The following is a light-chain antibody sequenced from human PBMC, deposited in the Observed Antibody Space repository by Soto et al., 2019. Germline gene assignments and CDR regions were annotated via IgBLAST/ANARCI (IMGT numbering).Light chain of an antibody. Sequence: EIVLTQSPGTLSLSPGQRATLSCRASQRLSASDIAWYQQKPGQAPKFLIYGVSSRATGIPDRFSGSGSGTDFTLTISSLQSEDFAVYYCQQYNNWPLTFGGGTK. CDR3: QQYNNWPLT. CDR1: QRLSASD. J-gene: IGKJ4*01. V-gene: IGKV3-20*01. CDR2: GVS.